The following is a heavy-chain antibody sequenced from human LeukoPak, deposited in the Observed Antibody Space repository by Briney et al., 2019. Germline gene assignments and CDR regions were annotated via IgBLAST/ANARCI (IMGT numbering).Heavy chain of an antibody. CDR3: ARDKWTYYYYGMDV. Sequence: GGSLRLSCAASGFTFSSYVMNWVRQAPGKGLEWVSYISSSGSTIYYADSVKGRFTISRDNAKNSLYLQMNSLRAEDTAVYYCARDKWTYYYYGMDVWGQGTTVTVSS. V-gene: IGHV3-48*03. D-gene: IGHD2-8*01. J-gene: IGHJ6*02. CDR1: GFTFSSYV. CDR2: ISSSGSTI.